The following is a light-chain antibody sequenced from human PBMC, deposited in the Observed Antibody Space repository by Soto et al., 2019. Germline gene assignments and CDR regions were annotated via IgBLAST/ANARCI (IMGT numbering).Light chain of an antibody. CDR1: QSVSTSY. CDR3: QQYSSSPPIT. Sequence: DIVLTQSPGTLSLSPGEGATLSCRASQSVSTSYFAWYQQKPGQAPRLLIYGTSTRATGIPDRFSGSGSGTDFTLTISRLEPEDFAVYFCQQYSSSPPITFGQGTRLEIK. V-gene: IGKV3-20*01. J-gene: IGKJ5*01. CDR2: GTS.